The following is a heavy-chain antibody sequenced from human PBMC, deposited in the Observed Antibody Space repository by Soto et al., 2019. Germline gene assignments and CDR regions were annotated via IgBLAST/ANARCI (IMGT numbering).Heavy chain of an antibody. D-gene: IGHD2-21*01. CDR2: LTHDGSRD. Sequence: ESGGGVVQPGRSLRLSCAAAGFTVTTYGMQWVRQAPGKGLEWVARLTHDGSRDFYADSVKGRFTISRDTSKNTLYLQMNSLRPEDTAVYYCASIADYWGQGTLVTVSS. CDR1: GFTVTTYG. V-gene: IGHV3-30*03. CDR3: ASIADY. J-gene: IGHJ4*02.